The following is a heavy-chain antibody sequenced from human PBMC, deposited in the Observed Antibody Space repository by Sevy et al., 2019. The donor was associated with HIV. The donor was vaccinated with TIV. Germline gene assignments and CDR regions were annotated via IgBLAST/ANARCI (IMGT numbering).Heavy chain of an antibody. CDR3: ARVNCSGGSCYYYYGMDV. CDR1: GFTVSSNY. Sequence: GGSLRLSCAASGFTVSSNYVSWVRQAPGKGLEWVSVIYSGGSTYYADSVKGRFTISRDNSKNTLYLQMNSLRAEDTAVYYCARVNCSGGSCYYYYGMDVWGQGTTVTVSS. V-gene: IGHV3-53*01. J-gene: IGHJ6*02. D-gene: IGHD2-15*01. CDR2: IYSGGST.